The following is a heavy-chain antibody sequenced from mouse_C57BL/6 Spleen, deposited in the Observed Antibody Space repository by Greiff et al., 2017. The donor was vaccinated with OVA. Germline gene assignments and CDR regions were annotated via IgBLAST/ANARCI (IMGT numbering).Heavy chain of an antibody. V-gene: IGHV5-4*01. CDR2: ISDGGSYT. Sequence: EVQRVESGGGLVKPGGSLKLSCAASGFTFSSYAMSWVRQTPEKRLEWVATISDGGSYTYYPDNVKGRFTISRDNAKNNLYLQMSHLKSEDTAMYYCARDQPYDGDAMDYWGQGTSVTVSS. J-gene: IGHJ4*01. D-gene: IGHD2-14*01. CDR1: GFTFSSYA. CDR3: ARDQPYDGDAMDY.